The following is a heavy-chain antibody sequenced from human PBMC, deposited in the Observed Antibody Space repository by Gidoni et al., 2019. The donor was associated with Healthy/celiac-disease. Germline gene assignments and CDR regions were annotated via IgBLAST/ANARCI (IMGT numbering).Heavy chain of an antibody. V-gene: IGHV4-34*01. Sequence: QVQLQQWGAGLLKPSATLSLTGAVYGGSSSGYYWSWIRQPPGKGLEWIGEINHSGSTNYNPSLKSRVTISVDTSKNQFSLKLSSVTAADTAVYYCARGLQTTFSSSPAHWGQGTLVTVSS. CDR3: ARGLQTTFSSSPAH. CDR1: GGSSSGYY. CDR2: INHSGST. J-gene: IGHJ4*02. D-gene: IGHD6-6*01.